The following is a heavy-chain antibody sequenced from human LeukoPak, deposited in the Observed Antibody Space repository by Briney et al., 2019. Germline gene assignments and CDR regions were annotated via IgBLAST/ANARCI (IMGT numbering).Heavy chain of an antibody. J-gene: IGHJ4*02. Sequence: GGSLRLSCAASGSTVSTNDMTWVRQAPGRGLEWVSAIYGGSSTHYADSVKGRFIISRDNSKNTLYLQMNTLRAEDTAVYYCASYYDTSGHYVDYWGQGTLVTVSS. CDR2: IYGGSST. D-gene: IGHD3-22*01. CDR3: ASYYDTSGHYVDY. V-gene: IGHV3-66*01. CDR1: GSTVSTND.